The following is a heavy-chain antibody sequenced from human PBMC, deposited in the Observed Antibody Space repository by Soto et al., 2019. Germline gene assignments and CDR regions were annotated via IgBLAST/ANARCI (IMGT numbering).Heavy chain of an antibody. CDR2: IKQDGSEK. CDR3: ARAIDPAGYYYMDV. Sequence: GGSLRLSCAASGFTFSSYWMSWVRQAPGKGLEWVANIKQDGSEKYYVDSVKGRFTISRDNAKNSLYLQMNSLRAEDTAVYYCARAIDPAGYYYMDVWGKGTTVTVSS. V-gene: IGHV3-7*01. CDR1: GFTFSSYW. J-gene: IGHJ6*03.